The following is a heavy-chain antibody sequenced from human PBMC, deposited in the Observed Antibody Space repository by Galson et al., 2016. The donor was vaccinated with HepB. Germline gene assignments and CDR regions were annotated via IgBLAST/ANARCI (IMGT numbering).Heavy chain of an antibody. CDR1: GGSITNRSYF. CDR2: IYYSGKT. CDR3: ANLQVGSITKGFEI. Sequence: SETLSLTCNVSGGSITNRSYFWAWIRQPPGKGLEWIAPIYYSGKTYYSPSLQSRVTISVDTSKNQFSLILTSVSAADTAVYYCANLQVGSITKGFEIWGQGTMVTVSS. J-gene: IGHJ3*02. V-gene: IGHV4-39*01. D-gene: IGHD3-3*01.